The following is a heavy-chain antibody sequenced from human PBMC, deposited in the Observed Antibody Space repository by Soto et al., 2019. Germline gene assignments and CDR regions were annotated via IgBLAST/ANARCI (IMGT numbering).Heavy chain of an antibody. V-gene: IGHV1-18*01. J-gene: IGHJ5*02. CDR1: GDTFTSYG. CDR3: ARETVWFDP. CDR2: ISAYNGNA. Sequence: VSVKVSCKSSGDTFTSYGSSWVRQAPGQGLEWMGWISAYNGNANYAQKLQGRVTMTTDTSTSTAYMELRSLRSDDTAVYYCARETVWFDPWGQGTLVTVSS. D-gene: IGHD4-17*01.